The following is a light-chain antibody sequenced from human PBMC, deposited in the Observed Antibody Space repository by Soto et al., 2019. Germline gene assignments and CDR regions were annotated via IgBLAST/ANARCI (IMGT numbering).Light chain of an antibody. V-gene: IGKV1-6*01. CDR3: LQDNNYPRT. CDR2: GAS. J-gene: IGKJ3*01. CDR1: QDIRSE. Sequence: IQMTQSPSSLSASVGDRVTFICRASQDIRSELSWFQQKPGRPPKLLIYGASILQSGVPSRFSGSVSGTDFTLTIDSLQSEDFATYYCLQDNNYPRTFGPGTKVEVK.